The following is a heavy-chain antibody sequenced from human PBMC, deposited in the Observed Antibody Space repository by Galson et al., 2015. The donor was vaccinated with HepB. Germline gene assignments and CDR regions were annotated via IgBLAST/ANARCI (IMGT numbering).Heavy chain of an antibody. CDR1: GFTLTDYS. V-gene: IGHV3-21*01. J-gene: IGHJ4*02. Sequence: SLRLSCAASGFTLTDYSMHWVRQAPGQGLEWVSSIGTTSSYMYYADSVEGRFAISRDNAKNSLFLQMSSLRAEDTAVYYCARGPDWEFDCWGQGTLVTVSS. CDR2: IGTTSSYM. D-gene: IGHD3/OR15-3a*01. CDR3: ARGPDWEFDC.